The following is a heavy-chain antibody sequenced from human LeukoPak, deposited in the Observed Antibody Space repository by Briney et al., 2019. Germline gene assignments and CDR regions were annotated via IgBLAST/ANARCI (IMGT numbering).Heavy chain of an antibody. CDR3: ARDESGRTRGYSEY. Sequence: ASVKVSCKASGYTFTRYYMHWVRQAPGQGLEWIGLINHSGGSTNYAHNLQGRVTMTRDTSTSTVYMHMSSLRAEDTAVYYCARDESGRTRGYSEYWGEGAVVTVSS. D-gene: IGHD1-26*01. CDR1: GYTFTRYY. V-gene: IGHV1-46*04. J-gene: IGHJ4*02. CDR2: INHSGGST.